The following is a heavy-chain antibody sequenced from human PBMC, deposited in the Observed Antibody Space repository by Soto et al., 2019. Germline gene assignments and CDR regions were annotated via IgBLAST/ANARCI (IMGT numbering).Heavy chain of an antibody. J-gene: IGHJ5*02. CDR2: IYYSGST. V-gene: IGHV4-59*01. D-gene: IGHD3-10*01. Sequence: KTSETLSLTCTVSGGSISSYYWSWIWQPPGKGLEWIGYIYYSGSTNYNPSLKSRVTISVDTSKNQFSLKLSSVTAADTAVYYCARESLWFGGYRSRWFDPWGQGTLVTVSS. CDR3: ARESLWFGGYRSRWFDP. CDR1: GGSISSYY.